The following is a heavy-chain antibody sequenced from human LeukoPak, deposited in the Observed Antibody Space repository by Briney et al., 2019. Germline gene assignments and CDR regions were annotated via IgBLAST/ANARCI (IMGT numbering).Heavy chain of an antibody. CDR1: GYTFTSYA. V-gene: IGHV7-4-1*02. CDR3: ARGLSRYDIQMGSNAFDI. CDR2: INTNTGNP. J-gene: IGHJ4*02. Sequence: AASVKVSCKASGYTFTSYAMNWVRQAPGQGLEWMGWINTNTGNPTYAQGFTGRFVFSLDTSVSTAYLQISSLKAEDTAVYYCARGLSRYDIQMGSNAFDIWGQGTLVTVSS. D-gene: IGHD3-16*01.